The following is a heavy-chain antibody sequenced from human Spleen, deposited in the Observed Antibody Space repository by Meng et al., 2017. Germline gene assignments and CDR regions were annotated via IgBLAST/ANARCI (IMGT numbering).Heavy chain of an antibody. CDR3: ARVSGSYSANDY. V-gene: IGHV3-21*01. J-gene: IGHJ4*02. CDR2: ISSSSSYI. CDR1: GFTFSSYS. D-gene: IGHD1-26*01. Sequence: GGSLRLSCAASGFTFSSYSMNWVRQAPGKGLEWVSSISSSSSYIYYADSVKGRFTISRDNAKNSLYLQMNSLRAEDTAVYYCARVSGSYSANDYWGQGTLVTVSS.